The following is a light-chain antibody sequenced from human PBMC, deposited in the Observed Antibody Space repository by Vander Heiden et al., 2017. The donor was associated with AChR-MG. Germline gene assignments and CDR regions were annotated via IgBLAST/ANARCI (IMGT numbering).Light chain of an antibody. CDR3: ATWDSSLNTMV. CDR2: ANN. V-gene: IGLV1-51*02. CDR1: SFNIGQKY. J-gene: IGLJ2*01. Sequence: QSGLTQPPSVSAASGQKVTISFPGGSFNIGQKYVSWYQRVPGAAPKLFIYANNKRPSGIPDRFSGSKSGTSATLDITGLQTGDEAEYYCATWDSSLNTMVFGGGTELTVL.